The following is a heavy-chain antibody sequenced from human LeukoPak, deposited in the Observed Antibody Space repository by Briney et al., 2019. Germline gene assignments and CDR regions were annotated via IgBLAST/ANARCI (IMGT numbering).Heavy chain of an antibody. J-gene: IGHJ4*02. Sequence: GASVKVSCKASGYTFTSYDINWVRQATGQGLDWMGWMNPNSGNTGYAQKFQGRVTMTRNTSINTAYMELSSLRSEDTAVYYCARGRGAYCGGDCSYFDYWGQGTLVTVSP. D-gene: IGHD2-21*02. CDR2: MNPNSGNT. CDR3: ARGRGAYCGGDCSYFDY. CDR1: GYTFTSYD. V-gene: IGHV1-8*01.